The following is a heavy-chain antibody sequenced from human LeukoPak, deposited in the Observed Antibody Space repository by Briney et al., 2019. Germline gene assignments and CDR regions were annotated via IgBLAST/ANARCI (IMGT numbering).Heavy chain of an antibody. CDR1: GFTFDDYA. CDR2: ISWNSGSI. Sequence: GGSLRLSCAASGFTFDDYAMHWVRQAPGKGLEWVSGISWNSGSIDYADSVKGRFTISRDNAKNSLYLRMNSLRAEDTALYYCAKDSPPSEHYYYMDVWGKGTTVTVSS. CDR3: AKDSPPSEHYYYMDV. V-gene: IGHV3-9*01. J-gene: IGHJ6*03.